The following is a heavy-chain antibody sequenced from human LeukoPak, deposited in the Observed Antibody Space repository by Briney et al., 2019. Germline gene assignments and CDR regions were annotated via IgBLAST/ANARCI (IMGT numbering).Heavy chain of an antibody. CDR1: GYTFTAYG. CDR3: SRDDSPFGAVRFDH. V-gene: IGHV1-18*01. J-gene: IGHJ4*02. CDR2: ISANNGNT. D-gene: IGHD3-16*01. Sequence: ASVTVSCKASGYTFTAYGISWVRQAPGQGLEWMGWISANNGNTNYAQKVQGRVTMTRDTSTSTAYMELRSLRYDDTAVYYCSRDDSPFGAVRFDHWGQGTLVTVSS.